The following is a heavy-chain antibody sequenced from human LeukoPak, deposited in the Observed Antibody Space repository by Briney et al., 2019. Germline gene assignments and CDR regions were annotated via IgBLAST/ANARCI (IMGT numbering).Heavy chain of an antibody. CDR3: ARDEVVAAITLDY. CDR2: ISSSSSTI. V-gene: IGHV3-48*01. D-gene: IGHD2-15*01. J-gene: IGHJ4*02. CDR1: GFTFSSYS. Sequence: GGSLRLSCAASGFTFSSYSMNWVRQAPGKGLEWVSYISSSSSTIYYADSVKGRFTISRDNAKNSLYLQMSSLRAEDTAVYYCARDEVVAAITLDYWGQGTLVTVSS.